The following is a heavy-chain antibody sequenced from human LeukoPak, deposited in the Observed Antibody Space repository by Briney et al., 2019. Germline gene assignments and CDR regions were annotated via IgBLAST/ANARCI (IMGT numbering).Heavy chain of an antibody. J-gene: IGHJ4*02. CDR1: GGSISSSSYY. Sequence: SETLSLTCTVSGGSISSSSYYWGWIRQPPGKGLEWIGSIYYSGSTYYNPSLKSRVTISVDTSKNQFSLKLSSVTAAHTAVYYCARRSAPYYDSSGYPPYYFDYWGQGTLVTVSS. V-gene: IGHV4-39*01. CDR2: IYYSGST. D-gene: IGHD3-22*01. CDR3: ARRSAPYYDSSGYPPYYFDY.